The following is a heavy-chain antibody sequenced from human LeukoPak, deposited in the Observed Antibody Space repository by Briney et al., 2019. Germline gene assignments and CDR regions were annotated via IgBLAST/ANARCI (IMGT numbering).Heavy chain of an antibody. Sequence: GGSVKVSCKASGYTFTSYGISWVRQAPGQGLEWMGWISAYNGNTNYAQKLQGRVTMTTDTSTSTAYMELRSLRSDDTAVYYCARPPNGDYGTWFDPWGQGTLVTVSS. V-gene: IGHV1-18*01. CDR3: ARPPNGDYGTWFDP. CDR2: ISAYNGNT. D-gene: IGHD4-17*01. CDR1: GYTFTSYG. J-gene: IGHJ5*02.